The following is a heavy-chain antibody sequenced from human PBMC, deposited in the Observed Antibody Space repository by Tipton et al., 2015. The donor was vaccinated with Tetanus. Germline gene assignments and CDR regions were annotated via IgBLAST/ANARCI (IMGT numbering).Heavy chain of an antibody. J-gene: IGHJ4*02. Sequence: TLSLTCTVSGGSIRGGTFYWGWIRQPPGKGLEWIGSIYEGGDTYYIPSLKSRVTISVDTSKNQFSLNLNSMAAADTGVYYCARHQSGYFTPFDYWGQGNLVTVSS. CDR1: GGSIRGGTFY. V-gene: IGHV4-39*01. CDR2: IYEGGDT. CDR3: ARHQSGYFTPFDY. D-gene: IGHD3-3*01.